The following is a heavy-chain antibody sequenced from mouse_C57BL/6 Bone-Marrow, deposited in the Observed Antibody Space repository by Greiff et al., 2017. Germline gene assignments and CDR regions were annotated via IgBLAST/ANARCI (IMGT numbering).Heavy chain of an antibody. CDR2: ISSGGSYT. J-gene: IGHJ2*01. CDR1: GFTFSSYG. D-gene: IGHD1-1*01. V-gene: IGHV5-6*01. CDR3: ARSTTVVARDFDY. Sequence: EVNVVESGGDLVKPGGSLKLSCAASGFTFSSYGMSWVRQTPDKRLEWVATISSGGSYTYYPDSVKGRFTISRDNAKNTLYLQMSSLKSEDTAMYYCARSTTVVARDFDYWGQGTTLTVSS.